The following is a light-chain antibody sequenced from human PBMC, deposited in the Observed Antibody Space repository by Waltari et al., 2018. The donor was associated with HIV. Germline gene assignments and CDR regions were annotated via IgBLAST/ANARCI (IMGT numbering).Light chain of an antibody. V-gene: IGKV3-20*01. J-gene: IGKJ1*01. CDR3: QQYGMAPWT. CDR1: QSVDRNC. CDR2: GAS. Sequence: EIGLTPSPGTLSLSPGERATLSCRARQSVDRNCLAWSQQKPGQAPRLLMYGASTRVTGIPDRFSGSGSGTDFTLTIIRLEPEDFAVYYCQQYGMAPWTFGQGTKVEIK.